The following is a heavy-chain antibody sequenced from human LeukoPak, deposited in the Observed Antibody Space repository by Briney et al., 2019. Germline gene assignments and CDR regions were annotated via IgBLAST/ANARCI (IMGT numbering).Heavy chain of an antibody. CDR1: GFTFSSYA. J-gene: IGHJ4*02. V-gene: IGHV3-23*01. Sequence: PGGSLRLSCAASGFTFSSYAMSWVRQAPGKGLKWVSAISGSGGSTYYADSVKGRFTISRDNANNTLYLQMNSLRAEDTAVYYCAKDRRITMIVVFDYWGQGTLVTVSS. CDR3: AKDRRITMIVVFDY. CDR2: ISGSGGST. D-gene: IGHD3-22*01.